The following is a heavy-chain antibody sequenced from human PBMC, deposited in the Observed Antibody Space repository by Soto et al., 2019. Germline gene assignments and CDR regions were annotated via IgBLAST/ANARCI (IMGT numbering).Heavy chain of an antibody. CDR2: ISYDGSNK. CDR1: GFTFSSYA. CDR3: ASAVYYYDSSGYYYGHNAFDI. J-gene: IGHJ3*02. V-gene: IGHV3-30-3*01. Sequence: GGSLRLSCAASGFTFSSYAMHWVRQAPGKGLEWVAVISYDGSNKYYADSVKGRFTISRDNSKNTLYLQMNSLRAEDTAVYYCASAVYYYDSSGYYYGHNAFDIWGQGTMVTVSS. D-gene: IGHD3-22*01.